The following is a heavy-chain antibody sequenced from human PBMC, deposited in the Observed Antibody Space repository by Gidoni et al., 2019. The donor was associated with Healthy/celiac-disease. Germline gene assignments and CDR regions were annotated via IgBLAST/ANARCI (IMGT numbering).Heavy chain of an antibody. V-gene: IGHV3-30*04. Sequence: QVQLVESGGGVVQPGRSLRLSCAASGFTFSSYAMHWVRQAPGKGLEWVAVISYDGSNKYYADSVKGRFTISRDNSKNTLYLQMNSLRAEDTAVDYCARDSENSGGSCYSELLCYYYYGMDVWGQGTTVTVSS. CDR2: ISYDGSNK. CDR3: ARDSENSGGSCYSELLCYYYYGMDV. J-gene: IGHJ6*02. CDR1: GFTFSSYA. D-gene: IGHD2-15*01.